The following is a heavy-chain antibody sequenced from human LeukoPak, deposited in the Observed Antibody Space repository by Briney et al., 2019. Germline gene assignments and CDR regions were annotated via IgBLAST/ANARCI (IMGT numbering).Heavy chain of an antibody. Sequence: GGSLRLSCAASGFTVSSNYMSWVRQAPGKGLEWVSVIYSGGSTYYADSVKGRFTISRDNSKNTLYLQMNSLRAEDTAMYYCAKDQDGYNLGTFDYWGQGTLVTVSS. D-gene: IGHD5-24*01. CDR3: AKDQDGYNLGTFDY. CDR1: GFTVSSNY. V-gene: IGHV3-53*05. CDR2: IYSGGST. J-gene: IGHJ4*02.